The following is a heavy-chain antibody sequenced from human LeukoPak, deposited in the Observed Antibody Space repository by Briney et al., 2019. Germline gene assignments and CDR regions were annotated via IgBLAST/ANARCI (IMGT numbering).Heavy chain of an antibody. D-gene: IGHD3-10*01. V-gene: IGHV3-30*03. CDR1: GLTFSSYG. CDR2: ISYDGSKK. Sequence: GRSLRLSCAASGLTFSSYGMHWVRQAPGKGLEWVAVISYDGSKKYYADSVKGRFTISRDNSKNTLYLQMNSLRAEDTAVYYCASRLWFGEQPDYWGQGTLVTVSS. J-gene: IGHJ4*02. CDR3: ASRLWFGEQPDY.